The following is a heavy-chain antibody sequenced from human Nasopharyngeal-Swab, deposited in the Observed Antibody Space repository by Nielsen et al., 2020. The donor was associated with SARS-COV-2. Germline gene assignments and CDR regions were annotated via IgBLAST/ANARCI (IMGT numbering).Heavy chain of an antibody. D-gene: IGHD3-10*01. J-gene: IGHJ6*02. CDR2: INHSGST. CDR1: GGSFSGYY. V-gene: IGHV4-34*01. CDR3: AKDGPGDHQVHYYYYGMDV. Sequence: SETLSLTCAVYGGSFSGYYWSWIRQPPGKGLEWIGEINHSGSTNYNPSLKSRVTISVDTSKYQFSLKLSSVTAEDTAVYYCAKDGPGDHQVHYYYYGMDVWGQGTTVTVSS.